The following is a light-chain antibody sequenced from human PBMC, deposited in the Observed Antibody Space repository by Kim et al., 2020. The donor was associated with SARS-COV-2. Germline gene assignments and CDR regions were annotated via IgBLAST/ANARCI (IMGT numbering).Light chain of an antibody. J-gene: IGKJ2*01. CDR3: QQYDNLPLMYT. Sequence: DIQMTQSPSSLSASVGDRVTSTCQASQDISNYLNWYQQKPGKAPKLLIYDASNLETGVPSRFSGSGSGTDFTFTISSLQPEDIATYYCQQYDNLPLMYTFGQRTKLEI. CDR1: QDISNY. V-gene: IGKV1-33*01. CDR2: DAS.